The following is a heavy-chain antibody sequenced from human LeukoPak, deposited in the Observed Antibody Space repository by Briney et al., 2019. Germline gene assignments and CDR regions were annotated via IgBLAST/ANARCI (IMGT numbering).Heavy chain of an antibody. CDR3: ARVPMTTVTFYGMDV. Sequence: SETLSLTCTVSGGSISSYYWSWIRQPPGKGLEWIGYIYYSGSTNYNPSLKSRVTISVDTSKNQFSLKLSSVTAADTAVYYCARVPMTTVTFYGMDVWGQGTTVTVSS. D-gene: IGHD4-17*01. J-gene: IGHJ6*02. CDR2: IYYSGST. CDR1: GGSISSYY. V-gene: IGHV4-59*01.